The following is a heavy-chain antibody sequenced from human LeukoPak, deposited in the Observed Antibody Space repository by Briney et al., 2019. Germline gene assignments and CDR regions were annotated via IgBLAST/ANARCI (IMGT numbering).Heavy chain of an antibody. D-gene: IGHD6-19*01. CDR1: GFTFSSYA. CDR3: AKRESSGKYFDY. J-gene: IGHJ4*02. Sequence: GGSLRLSCAASGFTFSSYAMSWVRQAPGKGLEWVSAISGSGGSTHYADSVKGRLTISRDSSKNTLYLQMNSLRAGDTAVYYCAKRESSGKYFDYWGQGTLVTVSS. CDR2: ISGSGGST. V-gene: IGHV3-23*01.